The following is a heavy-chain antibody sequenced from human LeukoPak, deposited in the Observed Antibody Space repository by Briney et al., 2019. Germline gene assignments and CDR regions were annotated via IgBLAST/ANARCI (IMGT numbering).Heavy chain of an antibody. CDR2: TNHSGST. CDR3: ARGRGAMVTFDY. J-gene: IGHJ4*02. CDR1: GGSFSGYY. Sequence: SETLSLTCAVYGGSFSGYYWSWIRQPPGKGLEWIGETNHSGSTNYNPSLKSRVTVSVDTSKKQVSLKLSSVTAADTAVYYCARGRGAMVTFDYWGQGTLVTVSS. V-gene: IGHV4-34*01. D-gene: IGHD5-18*01.